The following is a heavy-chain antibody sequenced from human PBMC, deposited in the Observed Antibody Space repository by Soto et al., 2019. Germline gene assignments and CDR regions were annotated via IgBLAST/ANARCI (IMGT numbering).Heavy chain of an antibody. J-gene: IGHJ3*01. V-gene: IGHV3-9*01. D-gene: IGHD3-9*01. CDR3: AIVRRAWFDAFDV. Sequence: EAQLEESGGGLVQPGRSLRLSCAASGFTFDDYTMHWVRHVPGKGLEWVSGIDWNGGTIVYADSVKGRFTISRANARNSLYLEMNSLRAGDTAWYFCAIVRRAWFDAFDVWGQGTMVTVSS. CDR2: IDWNGGTI. CDR1: GFTFDDYT.